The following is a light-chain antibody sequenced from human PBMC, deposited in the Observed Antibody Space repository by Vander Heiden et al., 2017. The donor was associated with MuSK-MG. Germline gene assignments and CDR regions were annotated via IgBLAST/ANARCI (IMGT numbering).Light chain of an antibody. Sequence: QSVLTQPPSVSGAPGQRVTISCPGSRSNIGASYYVPWYQQLPGTAPKLLIYGNSKRPAGVPDRFSGSKSGTSASLAITGLQAEDEADYYCQSYDSSLSGSVFGGGTKLTVL. CDR1: RSNIGASYY. CDR2: GNS. J-gene: IGLJ2*01. CDR3: QSYDSSLSGSV. V-gene: IGLV1-40*01.